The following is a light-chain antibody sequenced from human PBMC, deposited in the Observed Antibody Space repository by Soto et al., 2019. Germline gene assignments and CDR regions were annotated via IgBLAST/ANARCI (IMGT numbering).Light chain of an antibody. CDR1: QSITEW. J-gene: IGKJ1*01. Sequence: DIQMTQSPSTLSASVGDRVTITCRASQSITEWLAWYQQKPGKAPKLLISKASTLQSGVPSRFSSSGFGKEFTLTISSLQPDDFATYNFLQYSNYPWTFGQGTKVEIK. CDR3: LQYSNYPWT. CDR2: KAS. V-gene: IGKV1-5*03.